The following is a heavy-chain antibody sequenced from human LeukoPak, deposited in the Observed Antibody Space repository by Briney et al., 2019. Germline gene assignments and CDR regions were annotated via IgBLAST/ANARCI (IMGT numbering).Heavy chain of an antibody. D-gene: IGHD5-24*01. Sequence: ASVKVSCKASGGTFSSYAISWVRQAPGQGLEWMGRIIPILGIANYAQKFQGRVTITADESTSTAYMELSSLRSEDTAVYYCARQITKRGYFDYWGQGTLVTVSS. V-gene: IGHV1-69*04. J-gene: IGHJ4*02. CDR2: IIPILGIA. CDR1: GGTFSSYA. CDR3: ARQITKRGYFDY.